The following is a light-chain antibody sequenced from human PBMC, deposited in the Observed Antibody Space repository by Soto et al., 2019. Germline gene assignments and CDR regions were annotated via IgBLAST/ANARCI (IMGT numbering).Light chain of an antibody. CDR1: QSISNS. CDR2: GAF. J-gene: IGKJ2*01. Sequence: DIQMTQSPSSLSASVGDRVTITCRASQSISNSLNWFQQKPGEAPKLLIYGAFSLQSGVSSRVSGSGSGTDFTLTISSLQPEDFAVYYCQQSYSNPPTFGQGTVLEIK. CDR3: QQSYSNPPT. V-gene: IGKV1-39*01.